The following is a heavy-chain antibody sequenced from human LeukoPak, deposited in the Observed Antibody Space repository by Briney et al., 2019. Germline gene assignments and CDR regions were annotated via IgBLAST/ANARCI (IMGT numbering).Heavy chain of an antibody. CDR1: GYTFTNYA. CDR2: MNPNSGNT. V-gene: IGHV1-8*01. CDR3: ARGPYYMDV. Sequence: ASVKVSCKASGYTFTNYAMNWVRQAPGQGLEWMGWMNPNSGNTGYAQKFQGRVTITRNTSISTAYMELSSLRSEDTAVYYCARGPYYMDVWGKGTTVTVSS. J-gene: IGHJ6*03.